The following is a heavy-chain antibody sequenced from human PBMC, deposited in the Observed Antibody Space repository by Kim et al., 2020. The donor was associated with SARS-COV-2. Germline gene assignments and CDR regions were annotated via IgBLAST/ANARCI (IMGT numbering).Heavy chain of an antibody. Sequence: ASVKVSCKASGYTFTSYGISWVRQAPGQGLEWMGWMSAYNGNKKYAQKLQGRVTMTTDTSTSTAYMELRSLRSDDTAVYYCAREREGYSGYDSRFYFDDWGQRTVVAVSS. CDR2: MSAYNGNK. CDR1: GYTFTSYG. D-gene: IGHD5-12*01. V-gene: IGHV1-18*01. J-gene: IGHJ4*02. CDR3: AREREGYSGYDSRFYFDD.